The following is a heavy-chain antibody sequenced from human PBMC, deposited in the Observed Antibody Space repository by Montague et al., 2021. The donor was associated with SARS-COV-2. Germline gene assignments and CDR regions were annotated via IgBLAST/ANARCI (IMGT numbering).Heavy chain of an antibody. J-gene: IGHJ4*02. CDR1: GGSFSGYY. D-gene: IGHD1-26*01. V-gene: IGHV4-34*01. CDR2: INHSGST. Sequence: SETLSLTCAVYGGSFSGYYWSWIRQPPGKGLEWIGEINHSGSTKYNPSLKSRVSMSVDTSWNQFSLRLASVTAADTAIYYCARRGSGRSDLAYWGQGTLVTVSS. CDR3: ARRGSGRSDLAY.